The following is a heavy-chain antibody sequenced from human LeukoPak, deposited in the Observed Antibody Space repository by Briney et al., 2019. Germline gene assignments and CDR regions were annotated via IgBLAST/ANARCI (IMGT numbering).Heavy chain of an antibody. Sequence: ASVKVSCKASGYTFTSYGISWVRQAPGQGLEWMGWISAYNGNTNYAQKLQGRVTMTTDTSTSTAYMELRSLGSDDTAVYYCATSGRGYSFTGWFDPWGQGTLVTVSS. CDR1: GYTFTSYG. J-gene: IGHJ5*02. CDR2: ISAYNGNT. V-gene: IGHV1-18*01. CDR3: ATSGRGYSFTGWFDP. D-gene: IGHD5-18*01.